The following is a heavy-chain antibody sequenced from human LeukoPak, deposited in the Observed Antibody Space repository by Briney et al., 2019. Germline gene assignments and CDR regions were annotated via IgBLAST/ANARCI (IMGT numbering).Heavy chain of an antibody. CDR3: ARVKTRAAAVIYYYYGMDV. CDR2: ISYDGSNK. CDR1: GFTFSSYA. V-gene: IGHV3-30-3*01. D-gene: IGHD6-13*01. J-gene: IGHJ6*02. Sequence: PGRSLRLSCAASGFTFSSYAMHWVRQAPGKGLELVAVISYDGSNKYYADSVKGRFTISRDNSKNTLYLQMNSLRAEDTAVYYCARVKTRAAAVIYYYYGMDVWGQGTTVTVSS.